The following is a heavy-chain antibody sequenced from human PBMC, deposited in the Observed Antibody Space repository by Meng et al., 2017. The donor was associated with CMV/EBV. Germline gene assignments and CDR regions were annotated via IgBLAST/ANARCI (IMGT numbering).Heavy chain of an antibody. CDR1: GFTFSSYS. Sequence: GESLKISCAASGFTFSSYSMRWVRQAPGKGLEWVSAISGSGGSTYYADSVKGRFTISRDNSKNTLYLQMNSLRAEDTAIYYCASKFWSGFYYYGMDVWGQGTTVTVSS. CDR2: ISGSGGST. V-gene: IGHV3-23*01. J-gene: IGHJ6*02. CDR3: ASKFWSGFYYYGMDV. D-gene: IGHD3-3*01.